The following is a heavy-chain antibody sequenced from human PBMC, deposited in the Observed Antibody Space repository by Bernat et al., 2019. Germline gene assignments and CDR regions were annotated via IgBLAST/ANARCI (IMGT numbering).Heavy chain of an antibody. CDR2: IGPDGVGT. J-gene: IGHJ4*02. D-gene: IGHD2-21*01. CDR1: RFSFSGFS. Sequence: EVHVVESGGGLVQPGGSLRLSCSASRFSFSGFSMHWVRQAPGKGLEYVSAIGPDGVGTWYADSVKGRFTISRDNSKNTLYIQMTSLRPEDTALYYCVNDLHAVVFNWGQGAQVTVSS. V-gene: IGHV3-64D*08. CDR3: VNDLHAVVFN.